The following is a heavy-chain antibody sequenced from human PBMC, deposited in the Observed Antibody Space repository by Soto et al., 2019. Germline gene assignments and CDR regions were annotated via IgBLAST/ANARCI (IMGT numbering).Heavy chain of an antibody. CDR3: ARERIVGPTIRQYYYYGMDV. CDR1: RYTFTAYY. V-gene: IGHV1-2*02. D-gene: IGHD1-26*01. Sequence: GASVKVSCKASRYTFTAYYIHWVRQAPGQGLEWMGWIDPNSGGTNYAQKFQGRVTMTRDPSIDTAYMELTRLRPDDTAVYYCARERIVGPTIRQYYYYGMDVWGQGTTVTVSS. J-gene: IGHJ6*02. CDR2: IDPNSGGT.